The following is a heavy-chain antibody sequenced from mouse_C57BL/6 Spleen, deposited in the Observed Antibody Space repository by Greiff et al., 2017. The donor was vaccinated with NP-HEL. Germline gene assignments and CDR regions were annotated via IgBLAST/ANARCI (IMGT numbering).Heavy chain of an antibody. CDR3: ASLYYSCSSPFAY. J-gene: IGHJ3*01. D-gene: IGHD1-1*01. Sequence: QVHVKQPGAELVMPGASVKLSCKASGYTFTSYWMHWVKQRPGQGLEWIGEIDPSDSYTNYNQKFKGKSTLTVDKSASTAYMQLSSLTSEDSAVYYCASLYYSCSSPFAYWGQGTLVTVSA. V-gene: IGHV1-69*01. CDR1: GYTFTSYW. CDR2: IDPSDSYT.